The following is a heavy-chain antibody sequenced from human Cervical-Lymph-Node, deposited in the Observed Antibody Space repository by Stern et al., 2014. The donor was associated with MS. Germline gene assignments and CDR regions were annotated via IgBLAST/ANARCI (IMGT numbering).Heavy chain of an antibody. Sequence: DQLVESGGGVVQPGTSLTLSCEGSGFRFNGYSMHWVRQAPGKGLEWVAATTSNGDRQYYADSVRGRFTISRDNRKNTLLLQINSLTPEDTADYYCARDGMGTSGSYSSFDYWGQGTLVTVSS. D-gene: IGHD3-10*01. CDR2: TTSNGDRQ. CDR3: ARDGMGTSGSYSSFDY. J-gene: IGHJ4*02. V-gene: IGHV3-30*04. CDR1: GFRFNGYS.